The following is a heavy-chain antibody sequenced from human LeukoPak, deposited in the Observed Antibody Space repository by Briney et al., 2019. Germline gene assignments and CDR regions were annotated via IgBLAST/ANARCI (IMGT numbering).Heavy chain of an antibody. CDR3: AKEAVPNAAIDI. V-gene: IGHV3-21*01. CDR1: GFTFSSYS. Sequence: GSLRLSCAASGFTFSSYSMNWVRQAPGKGLEWVSSISSSSSYIYYADSVKGRFTISRDNAKNSLYLQMNSLRAEDTAVYYCAKEAVPNAAIDIWGQGTMLTVSS. J-gene: IGHJ3*02. CDR2: ISSSSSYI.